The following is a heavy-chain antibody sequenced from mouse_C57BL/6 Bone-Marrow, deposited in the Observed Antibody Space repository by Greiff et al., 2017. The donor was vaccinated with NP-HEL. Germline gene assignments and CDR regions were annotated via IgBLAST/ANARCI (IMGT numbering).Heavy chain of an antibody. CDR3: ARREEDYGSSSAWFAY. V-gene: IGHV1-62-2*01. J-gene: IGHJ3*01. CDR1: GYTFTEYT. CDR2: FYPGSGSI. D-gene: IGHD1-1*01. Sequence: VQLQQSGAELVKPGASVKLSCKASGYTFTEYTIHWVKQRSGQGLEWIGWFYPGSGSIKYNEKFKDKATLTEDKSSSTVYMELSRLTSEYSDFYFCARREEDYGSSSAWFAYWGQGTLVTVSA.